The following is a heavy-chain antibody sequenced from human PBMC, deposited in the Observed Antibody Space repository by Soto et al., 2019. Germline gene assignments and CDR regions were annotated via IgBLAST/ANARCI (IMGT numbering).Heavy chain of an antibody. CDR2: INHLGSI. V-gene: IGHV4-34*01. CDR1: GGSLSDYF. J-gene: IGHJ6*03. D-gene: IGHD2-21*01. CDR3: ARGGISHWAYFYYMDV. Sequence: PSETLSLTCVVSGGSLSDYFWSWIRQPPGMALEWIGEINHLGSINYNPSIKSRDTMSVDTSKNQFSLTLNSVTAADTATYYCARGGISHWAYFYYMDVWDRGTTVTVSS.